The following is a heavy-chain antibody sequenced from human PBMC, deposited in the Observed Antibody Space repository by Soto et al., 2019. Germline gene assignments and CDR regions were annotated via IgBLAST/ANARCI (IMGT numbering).Heavy chain of an antibody. Sequence: ASVKLSCKDSGYPFTSYGFSWLRHAPGQGREWMGLISAYNGNTDYAKKIQGRVTMTTDTSTGTAYSELRSTRSDDTAAYYCARDPLRYYFDYWGQGTLVTVYS. CDR1: GYPFTSYG. V-gene: IGHV1-18*04. CDR2: ISAYNGNT. J-gene: IGHJ4*02. CDR3: ARDPLRYYFDY.